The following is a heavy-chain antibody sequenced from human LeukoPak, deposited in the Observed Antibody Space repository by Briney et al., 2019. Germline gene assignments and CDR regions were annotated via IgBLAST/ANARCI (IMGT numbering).Heavy chain of an antibody. V-gene: IGHV4-34*01. D-gene: IGHD3-3*01. CDR3: ARGSTIFGVVWYYFDY. CDR1: GGSFSGYY. J-gene: IGHJ4*02. CDR2: INRSGST. Sequence: SETLSLTCAVYGGSFSGYYWSWIRQPPGKGLEWIGEINRSGSTNYNPSLKSRVTISVDTSKNQFSLKLSSVTAADTAVYYCARGSTIFGVVWYYFDYWGQGTLVTVSS.